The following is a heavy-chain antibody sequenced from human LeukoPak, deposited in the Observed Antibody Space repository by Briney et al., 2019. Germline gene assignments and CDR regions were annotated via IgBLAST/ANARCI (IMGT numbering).Heavy chain of an antibody. CDR2: IYYSGST. Sequence: PSETLSLTCTVSGGSISSYYWSWVRQPPGRGLEWIGYIYYSGSTNYNPSLKSRVNISVDASKSQCSLKLSSVTAADTAVYYCARDSMAFASDYYGMDVWGQGTTVTVSS. CDR3: ARDSMAFASDYYGMDV. V-gene: IGHV4-59*01. D-gene: IGHD2/OR15-2a*01. CDR1: GGSISSYY. J-gene: IGHJ6*02.